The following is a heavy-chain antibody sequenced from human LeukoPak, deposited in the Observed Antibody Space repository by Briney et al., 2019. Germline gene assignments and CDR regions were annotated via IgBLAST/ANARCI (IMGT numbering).Heavy chain of an antibody. CDR1: GYTFTSYD. CDR3: ARDSSEFRSLIPH. CDR2: IIPIFGTA. J-gene: IGHJ1*01. D-gene: IGHD2-21*01. V-gene: IGHV1-69*13. Sequence: SVKVSCKASGYTFTSYDINWVRQATGQGLEWMGGIIPIFGTAKYAQKFQGRVTITADESTSTAYMELSSLRSEDTAVYYCARDSSEFRSLIPHWGQGTLVTVSS.